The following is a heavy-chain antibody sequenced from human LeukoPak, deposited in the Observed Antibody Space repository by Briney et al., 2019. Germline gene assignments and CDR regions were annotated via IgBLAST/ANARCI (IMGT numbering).Heavy chain of an antibody. CDR2: ISGSGGST. CDR3: AKDRFYDTPTTGAFDI. J-gene: IGHJ3*02. V-gene: IGHV3-23*01. CDR1: GFTFTSYA. Sequence: GGSLRLSCAASGFTFTSYAMSWVRQPPGKGLEWISAISGSGGSTYYADSVKGRFTISRDNSKNTLYLQMNSLRAEDTAVYYCAKDRFYDTPTTGAFDIWGQGTMVTVSS. D-gene: IGHD3-22*01.